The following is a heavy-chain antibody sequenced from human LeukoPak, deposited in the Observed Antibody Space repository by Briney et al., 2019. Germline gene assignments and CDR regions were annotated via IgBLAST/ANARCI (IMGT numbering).Heavy chain of an antibody. Sequence: PGGSLRLSCAASRFSFSIYWMHWVRQAPGKGLVWVSRIKSDGISTTYADSVKGRFTISRDNAKNTLYLQMNSLRAEDTAVYYCAREWTGESLEIWGPGTMVTVSS. V-gene: IGHV3-74*01. CDR1: RFSFSIYW. CDR3: AREWTGESLEI. D-gene: IGHD3/OR15-3a*01. J-gene: IGHJ3*02. CDR2: IKSDGIST.